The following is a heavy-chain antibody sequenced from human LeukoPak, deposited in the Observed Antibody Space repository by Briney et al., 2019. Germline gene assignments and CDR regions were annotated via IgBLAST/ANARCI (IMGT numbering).Heavy chain of an antibody. V-gene: IGHV3-23*01. CDR3: ANSQMYHYDSSGYLDY. J-gene: IGHJ4*02. CDR1: GFTFSSYA. D-gene: IGHD3-22*01. Sequence: PGGSLRLSCAASGFTFSSYAMSWVRQAPGKGLEWVSAISGSGGSTYYADSVKGRFTISRDNSKNTLYLQMNSLRAEDTAVYYCANSQMYHYDSSGYLDYWGQGTLVTVSS. CDR2: ISGSGGST.